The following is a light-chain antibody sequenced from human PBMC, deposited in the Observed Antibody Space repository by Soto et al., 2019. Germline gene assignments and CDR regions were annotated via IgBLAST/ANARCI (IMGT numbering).Light chain of an antibody. J-gene: IGKJ1*01. CDR2: GAS. CDR3: QQYNNWSPET. Sequence: EIVMTQSPATLSVSPGERATLSCRASQSVSSNLAWYQQKPGQAPRLLIYGASTRATGIPARFSGSGSGTEFTLTISSLQSEDFAVYYCQQYNNWSPETFGRGPKVEIK. V-gene: IGKV3-15*01. CDR1: QSVSSN.